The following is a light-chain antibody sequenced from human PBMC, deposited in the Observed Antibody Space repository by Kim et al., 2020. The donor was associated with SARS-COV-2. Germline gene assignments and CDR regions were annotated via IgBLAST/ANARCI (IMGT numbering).Light chain of an antibody. V-gene: IGKV1-9*01. J-gene: IGKJ2*01. CDR2: AAS. Sequence: DIQLTQSPSFLSASVGDRVTITCRASEGISSYLGWYQQKPGTAPKLLIYAASTLQSGVPSRFSGSGSGTEFTLTISSLKPQDFATYYCQQVNGYPLYTFGQGTKLEI. CDR1: EGISSY. CDR3: QQVNGYPLYT.